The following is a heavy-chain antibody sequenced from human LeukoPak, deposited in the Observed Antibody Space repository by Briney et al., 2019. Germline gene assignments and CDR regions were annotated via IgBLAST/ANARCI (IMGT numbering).Heavy chain of an antibody. V-gene: IGHV4-59*01. Sequence: SETLSLTCTVSGGSISSYYWSWIRQPPGKGLEWIAYIYYSGSTNYNPSLKSRVTISVDTSKNQFSLKLSSVTAADTAVYYCATRRIAVAAPFDYWGQGTLVTVSS. CDR1: GGSISSYY. D-gene: IGHD6-19*01. CDR2: IYYSGST. CDR3: ATRRIAVAAPFDY. J-gene: IGHJ4*02.